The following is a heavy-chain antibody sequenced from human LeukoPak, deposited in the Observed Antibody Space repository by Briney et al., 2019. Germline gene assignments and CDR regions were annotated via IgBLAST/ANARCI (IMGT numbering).Heavy chain of an antibody. Sequence: GGSLRLSCAASGFTFSNFGMAWVRQVPGKGPDWVADIKLDGSATYYLDSVRGRFTISRDNAKNSLYLQMNSLRVEDTAVYYCTCPLSCGSRRGFNWFDPWGQGTLVTVSS. V-gene: IGHV3-7*01. J-gene: IGHJ5*02. CDR1: GFTFSNFG. CDR2: IKLDGSAT. CDR3: TCPLSCGSRRGFNWFDP. D-gene: IGHD2-15*01.